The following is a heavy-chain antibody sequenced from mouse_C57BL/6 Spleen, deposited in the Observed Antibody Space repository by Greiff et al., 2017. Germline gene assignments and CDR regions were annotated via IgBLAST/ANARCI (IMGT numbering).Heavy chain of an antibody. CDR2: IYPGSGST. Sequence: VQLQQSGAELVKPGASVKMSCKASGYTFTSYWITWVKQRPGQGLEWIGDIYPGSGSTNSNEKFKSKATLTVDTSSSTAYMQLSSLTSENSAVYYCAREEDGNYVYDWGQGTSVTVSA. D-gene: IGHD2-1*01. CDR1: GYTFTSYW. V-gene: IGHV1-55*01. J-gene: IGHJ4*01. CDR3: AREEDGNYVYD.